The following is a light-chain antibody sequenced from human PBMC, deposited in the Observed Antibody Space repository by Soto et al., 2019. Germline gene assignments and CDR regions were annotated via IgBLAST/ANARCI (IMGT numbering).Light chain of an antibody. J-gene: IGKJ4*01. Sequence: EIVLTQSPGTLSLSPGERATLSCRASQSVSSSYLAWYQQKPGQAPRLLIYGASSRATGIPDRFSGSGSGTDFTLTISRLEPEDFAEYYCQQYCSSPPVTFGAGTKVEIK. CDR1: QSVSSSY. CDR2: GAS. CDR3: QQYCSSPPVT. V-gene: IGKV3-20*01.